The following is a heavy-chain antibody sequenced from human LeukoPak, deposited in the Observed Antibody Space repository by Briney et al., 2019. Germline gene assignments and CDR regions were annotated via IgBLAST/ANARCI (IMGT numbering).Heavy chain of an antibody. CDR1: GFTFGNFG. CDR2: ITGSTTWQ. Sequence: GGSLRLSCEASGFTFGNFGMTWVRQAPGKGLQWVSGITGSTTWQYYAASVKGRFTVSRDNSQNTLHLQMNSLRADDTAVYYCARELVSSGTGYFDLWGRGTLVTVSS. D-gene: IGHD3-10*02. CDR3: ARELVSSGTGYFDL. V-gene: IGHV3-23*01. J-gene: IGHJ2*01.